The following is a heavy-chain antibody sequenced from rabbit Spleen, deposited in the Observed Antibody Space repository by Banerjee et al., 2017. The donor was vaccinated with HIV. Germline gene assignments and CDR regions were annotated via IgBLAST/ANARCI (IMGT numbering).Heavy chain of an antibody. CDR2: IDAGSSGSA. CDR1: EFSFNSRYY. D-gene: IGHD2-1*01. V-gene: IGHV1S45*01. J-gene: IGHJ4*01. CDR3: ARGSAAMTMLITGYYLSL. Sequence: QDQLEESGGDLVKPEGSLTLTCTAAEFSFNSRYYMCWVRQAPGKGLEWVACIDAGSSGSAYYASWVNGRFTISRTSSTTVPLQMTSLTAADTATYFCARGSAAMTMLITGYYLSLWGPGTLVTVS.